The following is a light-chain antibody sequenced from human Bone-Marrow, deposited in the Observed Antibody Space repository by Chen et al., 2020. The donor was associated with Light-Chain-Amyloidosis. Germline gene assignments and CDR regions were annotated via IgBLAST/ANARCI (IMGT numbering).Light chain of an antibody. CDR1: SGSIATNY. V-gene: IGLV6-57*01. Sequence: NFMLTQPHSASESPAKTVIISCTRSSGSIATNYVQWYQQRPGSSPTTVIYEDDQRPSGVADRFSGSIDRSSNSASLTISGLKTEDEADYYCQSYQGSSQGVFGGGTKLTVL. CDR2: EDD. J-gene: IGLJ3*02. CDR3: QSYQGSSQGV.